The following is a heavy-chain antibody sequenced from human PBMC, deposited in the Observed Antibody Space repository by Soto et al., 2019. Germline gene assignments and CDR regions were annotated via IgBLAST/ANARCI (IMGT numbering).Heavy chain of an antibody. CDR3: AKASYATPTAQGQLDH. CDR1: GFSFSTCA. V-gene: IGHV3-23*01. J-gene: IGHJ4*02. CDR2: ISASVGRP. D-gene: IGHD2-2*01. Sequence: EVQLFESWVTLVQPGGSLRLSCVASGFSFSTCAMSLVRQAPGKGLECVSGISASVGRPYFADSVKGRFTVSRDNSNNTLFLHLNRLRDDDTAVYYGAKASYATPTAQGQLDHWGQGTLVTVSS.